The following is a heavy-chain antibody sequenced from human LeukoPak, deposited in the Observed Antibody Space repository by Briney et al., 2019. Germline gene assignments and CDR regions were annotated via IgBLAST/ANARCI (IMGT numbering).Heavy chain of an antibody. CDR3: ATDRPSYYYDGSGYRGAFDY. CDR1: GYTLTELS. Sequence: ASVKVSCKVSGYTLTELSMHWVRQAPGKGLEWMGGFDPEDGETIYAQKFQGRVTMTEDASTDTAYMELSSLRSEDTAVYYCATDRPSYYYDGSGYRGAFDYWGQGTLVTVSS. V-gene: IGHV1-24*01. D-gene: IGHD3-22*01. CDR2: FDPEDGET. J-gene: IGHJ4*02.